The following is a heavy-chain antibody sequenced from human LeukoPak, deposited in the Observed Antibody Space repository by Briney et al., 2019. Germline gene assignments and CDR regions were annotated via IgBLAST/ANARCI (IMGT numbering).Heavy chain of an antibody. CDR2: ISGSGGSE. D-gene: IGHD6-19*01. J-gene: IGHJ4*02. CDR1: GFTFSSYA. Sequence: GGSLRLSCGASGFTFSSYAMSWVRQPPGKGLEWVSAISGSGGSEHYADSVKGRFTISRDNSKNTLYLQMNSLRADDTAVYYCAKDLSQWLEYYFDFWGRGTLVTVSS. V-gene: IGHV3-23*01. CDR3: AKDLSQWLEYYFDF.